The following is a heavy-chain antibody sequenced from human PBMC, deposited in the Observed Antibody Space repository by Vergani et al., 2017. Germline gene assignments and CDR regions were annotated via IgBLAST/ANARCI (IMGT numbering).Heavy chain of an antibody. CDR1: GGSISSGSYY. CDR2: IYYSGGT. J-gene: IGHJ5*02. CDR3: ARHSTVVTPIGGFDP. V-gene: IGHV4-39*01. D-gene: IGHD4-23*01. Sequence: QVQLQESGPGLVKPSQTLSLTCTVSGGSISSGSYYWGWIRQPPGKGLEWIGSIYYSGGTYYNPSLKSRVTISVDTSKNQFSLKLSSVTAADTAVYYCARHSTVVTPIGGFDPWGQGTLVTVSS.